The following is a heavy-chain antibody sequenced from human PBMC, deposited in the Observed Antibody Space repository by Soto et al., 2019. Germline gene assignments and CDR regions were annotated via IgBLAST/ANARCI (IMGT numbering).Heavy chain of an antibody. J-gene: IGHJ4*02. D-gene: IGHD2-2*02. CDR3: ARQGFCSSTSCYTVDY. CDR1: GYSFTNYW. V-gene: IGHV5-51*01. Sequence: GESLKISCKGSGYSFTNYWIGWVRQMPGKGLEWMGIIYPGDSSTRYSPSFQGQVTISADKSISTAYLQWSSLKASDTAMYYCARQGFCSSTSCYTVDYWGQGTPVTVSS. CDR2: IYPGDSST.